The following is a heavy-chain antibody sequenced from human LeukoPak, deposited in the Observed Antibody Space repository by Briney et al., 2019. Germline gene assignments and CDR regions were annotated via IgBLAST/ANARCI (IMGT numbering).Heavy chain of an antibody. CDR1: RFTFRNYG. CDR3: AKDKELYNTIIPYYYCLDA. Sequence: SLRPSCDVSRFTFRNYGIHWVGPAPAKGMEWVAFGLFDGGNKYYADSVKGRFTISRDNSKNTLYLQLSGLRAEDTAAYYCAKDKELYNTIIPYYYCLDAWGKGTTVTVSS. D-gene: IGHD1-1*01. J-gene: IGHJ6*03. CDR2: GLFDGGNK. V-gene: IGHV3-30*02.